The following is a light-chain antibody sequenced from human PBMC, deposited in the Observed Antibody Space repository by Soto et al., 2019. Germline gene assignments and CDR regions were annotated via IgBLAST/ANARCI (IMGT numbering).Light chain of an antibody. J-gene: IGKJ1*01. CDR3: QQYGSSPET. V-gene: IGKV3-20*01. Sequence: EIVLTQSPGTLSLSPGERATLSCRASQSVSSSYLAWYQQKPGQAPRLLIYGASSRATGIPDRFSGSGSGTDFTLTISRLEPEDFAVYYCQQYGSSPETCGLGTKVEIK. CDR2: GAS. CDR1: QSVSSSY.